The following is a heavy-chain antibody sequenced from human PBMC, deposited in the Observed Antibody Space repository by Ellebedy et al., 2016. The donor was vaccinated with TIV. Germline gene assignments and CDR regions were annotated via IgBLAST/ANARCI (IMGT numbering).Heavy chain of an antibody. CDR2: IIPILGIA. D-gene: IGHD3-22*01. CDR3: AKIGLSGGYWSFFDF. CDR1: GGTFSSYA. Sequence: AASVKVSCKASGGTFSSYALNWVRQAPGQGLEWMGRIIPILGIANYAQKFQDRVTIIADKSTSTAFMELSSLRSEDTAVYYCAKIGLSGGYWSFFDFWGQGTLVTVSS. V-gene: IGHV1-69*04. J-gene: IGHJ4*02.